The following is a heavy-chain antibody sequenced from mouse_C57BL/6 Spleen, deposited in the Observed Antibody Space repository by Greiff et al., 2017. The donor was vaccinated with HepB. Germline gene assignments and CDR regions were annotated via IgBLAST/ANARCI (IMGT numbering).Heavy chain of an antibody. V-gene: IGHV5-4*01. CDR2: ISDGGSYT. CDR3: ARSYYYGSSYPFAY. CDR1: GFTFSSYA. Sequence: EVHLVESGGGLVKPGGSLKLSCAASGFTFSSYAMSWVRQTPEKRLEWVATISDGGSYTYYPDNVKGRFTISRDNAKNNLYLQMSHLKSEDTAMYYCARSYYYGSSYPFAYWGQGTLVTVSA. J-gene: IGHJ3*01. D-gene: IGHD1-1*01.